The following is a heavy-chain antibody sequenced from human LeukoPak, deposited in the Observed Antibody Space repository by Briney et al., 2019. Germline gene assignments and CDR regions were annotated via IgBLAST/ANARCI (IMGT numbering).Heavy chain of an antibody. CDR2: ISGSGGST. Sequence: PGASLRLSCAASGFTFSSYAMSWVRQAPRNGLEWVSAISGSGGSTYYADSVKGRFTISRDNSKNTLYLQMNSLRAEDTAVYYCAKHLTYYYDSSGKREYFQHWGQGTLVTVSS. D-gene: IGHD3-22*01. J-gene: IGHJ1*01. CDR3: AKHLTYYYDSSGKREYFQH. V-gene: IGHV3-23*01. CDR1: GFTFSSYA.